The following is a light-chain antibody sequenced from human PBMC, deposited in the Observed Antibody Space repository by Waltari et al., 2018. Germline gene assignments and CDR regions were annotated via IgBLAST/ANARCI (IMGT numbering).Light chain of an antibody. V-gene: IGKV2-30*01. J-gene: IGKJ2*01. CDR1: QSLGYSDGNTY. Sequence: DAVLTQSPLSLPVTLGQPASISCRSSQSLGYSDGNTYLNWFQQRPGQSPRSLMYKVAYRDSGVPDRFGGSGSGTDFTLKISRVEAEDVGVYYCMQGTHWPYTFGQGTKVEIK. CDR3: MQGTHWPYT. CDR2: KVA.